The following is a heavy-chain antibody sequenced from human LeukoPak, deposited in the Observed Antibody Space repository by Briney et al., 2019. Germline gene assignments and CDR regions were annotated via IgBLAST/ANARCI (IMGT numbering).Heavy chain of an antibody. CDR1: GFTFSSYA. J-gene: IGHJ6*02. CDR3: ARDTPQIAARKGYGMDV. Sequence: GGSLRLSCAASGFTFSSYAMHWVRQAPGKGLEWVAVIWYDGSNKYYADSVKGRFTISRDNSKNTLYLQMNSLRAEDTAVYYCARDTPQIAARKGYGMDVWGQGTTVTVSS. CDR2: IWYDGSNK. D-gene: IGHD6-13*01. V-gene: IGHV3-33*08.